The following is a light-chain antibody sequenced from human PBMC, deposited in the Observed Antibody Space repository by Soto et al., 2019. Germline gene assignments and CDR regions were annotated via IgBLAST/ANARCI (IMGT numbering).Light chain of an antibody. V-gene: IGKV3-20*01. CDR2: GAS. J-gene: IGKJ1*01. Sequence: EIVLTQSPGTLSLSPGERATLSCRASQSVSSSYLAWYQQKPGQDPRFLIYGASSRATGIPDRFSGSGSGTDFPLTTSRREPEDFAVYYCQQYGSSPWTFGQGTKVEIK. CDR1: QSVSSSY. CDR3: QQYGSSPWT.